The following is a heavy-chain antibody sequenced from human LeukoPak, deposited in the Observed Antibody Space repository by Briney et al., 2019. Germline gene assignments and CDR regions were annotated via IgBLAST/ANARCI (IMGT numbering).Heavy chain of an antibody. CDR1: GGSISTYY. J-gene: IGHJ6*02. CDR2: IFYSGST. Sequence: SETLSLTCTVSGGSISTYYWSWIRQPPGKGLEWIGYIFYSGSTNYNPSLKSRVTISVDTSKNQFSLKLGSVTAADTAVYYCATSIRYCSSTSCEIYYYYYGMDVWGQGTTVTVSS. CDR3: ATSIRYCSSTSCEIYYYYYGMDV. D-gene: IGHD2-2*01. V-gene: IGHV4-59*01.